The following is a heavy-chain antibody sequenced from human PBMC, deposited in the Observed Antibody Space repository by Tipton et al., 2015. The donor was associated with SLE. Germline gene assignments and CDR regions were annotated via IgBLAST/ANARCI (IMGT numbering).Heavy chain of an antibody. D-gene: IGHD3-22*01. Sequence: LRLSCTVSGDSISSYYWSWIRQPPGKGLEWLAYVFYSGSSNFNRAHYNPSLMGRVTISVDTSKNQFSLHLTSVSSADTAVYYCATYFYDATGYQSVDVWSQGALVTVSS. CDR1: GDSISSYY. CDR2: VFYSGSS. V-gene: IGHV4-59*01. J-gene: IGHJ4*02. CDR3: ATYFYDATGYQSVDV.